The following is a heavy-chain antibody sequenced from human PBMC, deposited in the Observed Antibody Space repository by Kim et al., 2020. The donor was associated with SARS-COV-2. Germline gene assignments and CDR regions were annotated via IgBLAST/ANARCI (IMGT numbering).Heavy chain of an antibody. CDR3: AARPIGVTIFGVVKGPFCP. V-gene: IGHV4-31*03. J-gene: IGHJ5*02. CDR2: FYYSGST. D-gene: IGHD3-3*01. CDR1: GGSISSGGYY. Sequence: SETLSLTCTVSGGSISSGGYYWSWIRQHPGKGLEWIGYFYYSGSTYYNPSLKSRVTISVDTSKNQFSLKLSSVTAADTAVYYCAARPIGVTIFGVVKGPFCPWGQGTLVTVSS.